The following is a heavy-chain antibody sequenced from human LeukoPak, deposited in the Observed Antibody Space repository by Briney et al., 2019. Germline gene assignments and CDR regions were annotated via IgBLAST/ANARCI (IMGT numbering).Heavy chain of an antibody. Sequence: SETLSLTCTVSGGSISSYYWSWIRQPPGKGLEWIGYIYYSGSTNYNPSLKSRVTISVDTSKNQFSLKLNSVTAADTAVYYCARDRTDGGYYWYFDLWGRGTLVTVSS. CDR2: IYYSGST. J-gene: IGHJ2*01. V-gene: IGHV4-59*01. CDR1: GGSISSYY. CDR3: ARDRTDGGYYWYFDL. D-gene: IGHD4-17*01.